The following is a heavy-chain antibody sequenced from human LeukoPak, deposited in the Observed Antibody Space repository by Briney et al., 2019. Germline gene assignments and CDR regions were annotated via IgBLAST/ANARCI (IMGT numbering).Heavy chain of an antibody. CDR3: ATYKVGAVFDY. Sequence: GGSLRLSCAASGFTFSTYWMSWVRQAPGTGLEWVANIKQDGSEKYYVDSVKGRFTISRDNAKNSLYLQMNSLRAEDTAVYYCATYKVGAVFDYWGQGTLVTVSS. CDR2: IKQDGSEK. V-gene: IGHV3-7*01. CDR1: GFTFSTYW. J-gene: IGHJ4*02. D-gene: IGHD1-26*01.